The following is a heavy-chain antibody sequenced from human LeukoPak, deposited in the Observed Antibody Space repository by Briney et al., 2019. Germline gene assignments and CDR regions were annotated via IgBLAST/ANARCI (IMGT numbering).Heavy chain of an antibody. J-gene: IGHJ6*02. Sequence: GGSLRLSCAASGFTFSGSAMHWVRQASGKGLERVGRIRSKANSYATAYAASVKGRFTISRDDSKNTAYLQMNSLKTEDTAVYYCTSRDGYNSGLDVWGQGTTVTVSS. CDR3: TSRDGYNSGLDV. D-gene: IGHD5-24*01. CDR2: IRSKANSYAT. V-gene: IGHV3-73*01. CDR1: GFTFSGSA.